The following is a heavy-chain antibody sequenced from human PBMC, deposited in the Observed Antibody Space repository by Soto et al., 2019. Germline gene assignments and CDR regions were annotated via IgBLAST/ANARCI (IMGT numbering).Heavy chain of an antibody. D-gene: IGHD3-10*01. Sequence: AISWVRQTTGKGLEWVSGFRTSGNGGTTYYADSVKGRFTISRDNSKNMLFLQMNSLRAEDTAIYYCAKKATSGPGRQYFDYWGNGPLVTV. V-gene: IGHV3-23*01. J-gene: IGHJ4*01. CDR3: AKKATSGPGRQYFDY. CDR2: FRTSGNGGTT. CDR1: A.